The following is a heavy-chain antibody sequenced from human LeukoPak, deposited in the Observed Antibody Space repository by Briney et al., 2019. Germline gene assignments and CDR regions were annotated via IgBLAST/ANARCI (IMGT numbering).Heavy chain of an antibody. Sequence: GASVKVSCKASGYTFTRYNIGWVRQAPGPGLGWMGWTSGYHGHTNHARRLQGRVTMTTDTSTSTAYLEVRSLRSDDTAVLYCARRWTSMTDDYFDFWGQGTLVIVSS. J-gene: IGHJ4*02. CDR1: GYTFTRYN. CDR2: TSGYHGHT. CDR3: ARRWTSMTDDYFDF. D-gene: IGHD2-21*02. V-gene: IGHV1-18*04.